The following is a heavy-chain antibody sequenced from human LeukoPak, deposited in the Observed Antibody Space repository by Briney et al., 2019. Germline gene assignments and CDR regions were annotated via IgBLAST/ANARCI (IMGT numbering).Heavy chain of an antibody. V-gene: IGHV3-7*01. CDR2: INPGGSET. Sequence: GGSLRLSCAPSGFTFSSYWMTWVRQAPGKGLEWVANINPGGSETYYVDPLRSRFNVYRDNAKTSLCLQMNNLRADDRAVYFCAREQIMGPFWGQGTMVIVSS. CDR1: GFTFSSYW. J-gene: IGHJ3*01. CDR3: AREQIMGPF. D-gene: IGHD3-16*01.